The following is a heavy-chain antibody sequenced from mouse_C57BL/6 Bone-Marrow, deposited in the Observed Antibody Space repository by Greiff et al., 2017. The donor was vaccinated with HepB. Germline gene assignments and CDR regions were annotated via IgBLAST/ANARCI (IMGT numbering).Heavy chain of an antibody. D-gene: IGHD1-1*01. CDR1: GYTFTSYG. V-gene: IGHV1-81*01. CDR2: IYPRSGNT. Sequence: QVQLQQSGAELARPGASVKLSCKASGYTFTSYGISWVKQRTGQGLEWIGEIYPRSGNTYYNEKFKGKATLTADKSSSTAYMELRSPTSEDSAVYFCARDYYYGSSYVWFAYWGQGTLVTVSA. CDR3: ARDYYYGSSYVWFAY. J-gene: IGHJ3*01.